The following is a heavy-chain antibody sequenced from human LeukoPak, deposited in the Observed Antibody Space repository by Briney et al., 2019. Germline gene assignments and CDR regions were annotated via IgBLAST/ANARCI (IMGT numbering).Heavy chain of an antibody. D-gene: IGHD6-6*01. CDR2: IWYDGSNK. CDR1: GFTFTSHT. Sequence: PGGSLRLSCVASGFTFTSHTMHWVRQAPGKGLEWVAVIWYDGSNKYYADSVKGRFTISRDNSKNTLYLQMNSLRAEDTAVYYCARDIAARRLDYWGQGTLVTVSS. V-gene: IGHV3-33*08. J-gene: IGHJ4*02. CDR3: ARDIAARRLDY.